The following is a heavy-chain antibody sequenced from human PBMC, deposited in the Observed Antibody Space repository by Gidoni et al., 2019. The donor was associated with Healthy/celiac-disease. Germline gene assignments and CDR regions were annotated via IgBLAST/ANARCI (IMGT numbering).Heavy chain of an antibody. CDR1: GYSLPSYW. J-gene: IGHJ6*02. V-gene: IGHV5-51*01. Sequence: EVQLVQSGAEGKKPGEYLKISCQGSGYSLPSYWIGWVRQMPGKGLEWMGILYPGDSDPRYIPSFQGQVTISADKSISTAYLQWSSLKASDTAMYYCARRNGGSSSSPWDVWGQGTTVTVSS. D-gene: IGHD6-6*01. CDR2: LYPGDSDP. CDR3: ARRNGGSSSSPWDV.